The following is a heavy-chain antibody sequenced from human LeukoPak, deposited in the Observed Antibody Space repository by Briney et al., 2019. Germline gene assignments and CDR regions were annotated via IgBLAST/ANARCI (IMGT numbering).Heavy chain of an antibody. CDR2: IYTSGST. CDR3: ARDREVGAAGYYFDY. D-gene: IGHD1-26*01. CDR1: GGSISRYY. J-gene: IGHJ4*02. V-gene: IGHV4-4*07. Sequence: SETLSLTCTVSGGSISRYYWSWIRQPAGKGLEWIGRIYTSGSTTYNSSLKSRVTISLDTSKNHFSLRLSSVTAADTAVYYCARDREVGAAGYYFDYWGQGTLVTVSS.